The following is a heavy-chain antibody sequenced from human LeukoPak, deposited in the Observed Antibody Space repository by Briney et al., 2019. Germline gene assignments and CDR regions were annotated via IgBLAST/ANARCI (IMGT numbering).Heavy chain of an antibody. CDR3: ARVVMKAFYYYYMDV. CDR1: GYTFSDYD. CDR2: MNPTSGDT. V-gene: IGHV1-8*01. D-gene: IGHD2-21*01. J-gene: IGHJ6*03. Sequence: GASVKVSCKASGYTFSDYDVNWGRQAPGQGLEWRVWMNPTSGDTGYAQKFQGRVTMTRSMSKNTAYMELSRLRSEDTAVYFCARVVMKAFYYYYMDVWGKGTTIIISS.